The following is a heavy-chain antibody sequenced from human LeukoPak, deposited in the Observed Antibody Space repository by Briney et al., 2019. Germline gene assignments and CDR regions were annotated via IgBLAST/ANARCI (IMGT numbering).Heavy chain of an antibody. CDR3: AKELMYSSSWYYFDY. J-gene: IGHJ4*02. V-gene: IGHV3-23*01. CDR2: ISASGATT. Sequence: GGSLRLSCAASGFNFSIYAMSWVRQAPGRGLQWVSGISASGATTYYADSLKGRFTVSRNISKNTLYLQMNSLRAEDPAVYYCAKELMYSSSWYYFDYWGQGTLVTVSS. D-gene: IGHD6-13*01. CDR1: GFNFSIYA.